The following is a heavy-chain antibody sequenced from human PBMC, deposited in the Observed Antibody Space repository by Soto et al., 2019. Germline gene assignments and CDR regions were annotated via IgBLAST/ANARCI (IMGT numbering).Heavy chain of an antibody. V-gene: IGHV3-21*06. CDR3: ARESEDLTSNFDY. CDR1: GFTFTRYS. J-gene: IGHJ4*02. Sequence: GSLRLSCAASGFTFTRYSMNWVRQAPGKGLEWVSSISSTTNYIYYGDSMKGRFTISRDNAKNSLYLEMNSLRAEDTAVYYCARESEDLTSNFDYWGQGALVTVSS. CDR2: ISSTTNYI.